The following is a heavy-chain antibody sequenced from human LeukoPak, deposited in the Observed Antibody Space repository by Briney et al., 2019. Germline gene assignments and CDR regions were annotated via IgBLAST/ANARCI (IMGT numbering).Heavy chain of an antibody. CDR3: ARGALGYIYD. CDR1: GYTFTDYY. D-gene: IGHD5-18*01. Sequence: ASVKVSCKSSGYTFTDYYMHWVRQAPGQGLEWMGWINPNSGGTNYAQKFQGRVTMTRDTSISTAYMELSRLRSDDTAVYYCARGALGYIYDWGQGTLVTVSS. J-gene: IGHJ4*02. V-gene: IGHV1-2*02. CDR2: INPNSGGT.